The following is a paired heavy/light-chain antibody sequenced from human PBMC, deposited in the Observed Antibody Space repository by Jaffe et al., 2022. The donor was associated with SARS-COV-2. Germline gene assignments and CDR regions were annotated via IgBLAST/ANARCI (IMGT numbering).Light chain of an antibody. Sequence: EIVLTQSPGTLSFSPGERATLSCRASQSVSRNYLAWYQMKPGQAPRLLIYSVSSRPTGIPDRFSGSGSGTDFTLTISGLEPEDFAVYYCQQYDGSPTFGQGTKLDI. CDR2: SVS. J-gene: IGKJ2*01. CDR3: QQYDGSPT. V-gene: IGKV3-20*01. CDR1: QSVSRNY.
Heavy chain of an antibody. CDR2: IYYSGRI. CDR1: GGSINSNSYY. Sequence: QLQLQESGPELVKPSETLSLTCTVSGGSINSNSYYWGWIRQPPGKGPEYIGSIYYSGRIYYNPSLQSRVTMSVDTSKNQFSLKLTSVTAADTALYYCARLGHYYAAGNPKWYFDLWGRGTLVTVSS. J-gene: IGHJ2*01. D-gene: IGHD3-10*01. CDR3: ARLGHYYAAGNPKWYFDL. V-gene: IGHV4-39*01.